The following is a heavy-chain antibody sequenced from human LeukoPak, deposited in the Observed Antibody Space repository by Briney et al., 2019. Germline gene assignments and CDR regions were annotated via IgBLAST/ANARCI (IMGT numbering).Heavy chain of an antibody. J-gene: IGHJ4*02. CDR1: GFTFSSYA. D-gene: IGHD3-22*01. CDR2: ISGSGGST. CDR3: AKVSGYYFGYFDY. Sequence: PGGPLRLSCAASGFTFSSYAMSWVRQAPGKGLEWVSAISGSGGSTYYADSVKGRFTISRDNSKNTLYLQMNSLRAEDTAVYYCAKVSGYYFGYFDYWGQGTLVTVSS. V-gene: IGHV3-23*01.